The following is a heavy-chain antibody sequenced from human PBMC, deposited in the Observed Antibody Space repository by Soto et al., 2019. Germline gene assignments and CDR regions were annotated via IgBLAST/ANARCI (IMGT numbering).Heavy chain of an antibody. CDR3: EREQRGYSYGLPLSQDAFDI. J-gene: IGHJ3*02. D-gene: IGHD5-18*01. V-gene: IGHV4-59*01. Sequence: SETLSLTCTVSGGSISSYYWSWIRQPPGKGLEWIGYIYYSGSTNYNPSLKSRVTISVDTSKNQFSLKLSSVTAADTAVYYCEREQRGYSYGLPLSQDAFDIWGQGTMVTVSS. CDR2: IYYSGST. CDR1: GGSISSYY.